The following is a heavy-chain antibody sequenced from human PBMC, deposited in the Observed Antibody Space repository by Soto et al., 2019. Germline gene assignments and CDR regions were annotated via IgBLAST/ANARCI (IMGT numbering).Heavy chain of an antibody. CDR1: GGSISSSSYY. V-gene: IGHV4-39*07. Sequence: PSETLSLTCTASGGSISSSSYYWGWIRQPPGKGLEWIGSIYYSGSTYYNPSLKSRVTISVDTSKNQFSLKLSSVTAADTAVYYCARVLRTSLDYWGQGTLVTVSS. CDR3: ARVLRTSLDY. D-gene: IGHD3-16*01. J-gene: IGHJ4*02. CDR2: IYYSGST.